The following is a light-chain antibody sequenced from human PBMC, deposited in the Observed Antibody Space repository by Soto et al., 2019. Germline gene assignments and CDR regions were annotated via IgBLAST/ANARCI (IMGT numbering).Light chain of an antibody. Sequence: DIVMTQSPDSLAVSLGERATINCRSSQSVLYSFNNKNYLGWYQQKPGQAPKLLIYWASTRESGVPDRFSGSGSGTDFTLTISSLQAEDVAVYYCQHYYSDPPWTFGQGTNVEIK. V-gene: IGKV4-1*01. CDR1: QSVLYSFNNKNY. CDR3: QHYYSDPPWT. CDR2: WAS. J-gene: IGKJ1*01.